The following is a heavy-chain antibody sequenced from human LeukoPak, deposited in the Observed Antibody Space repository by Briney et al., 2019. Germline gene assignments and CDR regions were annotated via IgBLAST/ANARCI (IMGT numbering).Heavy chain of an antibody. CDR1: GYTFTSYD. CDR2: MNPNSGNT. Sequence: ASVKVSCKASGYTFTSYDINWVRQATGQGLEWMGWMNPNSGNTGYAQKFQGRVTMTRNTSISTAYMELSSLRSEDTAVYYCARRLGINNAFDIWGQGTMVTVSS. D-gene: IGHD7-27*01. CDR3: ARRLGINNAFDI. J-gene: IGHJ3*02. V-gene: IGHV1-8*01.